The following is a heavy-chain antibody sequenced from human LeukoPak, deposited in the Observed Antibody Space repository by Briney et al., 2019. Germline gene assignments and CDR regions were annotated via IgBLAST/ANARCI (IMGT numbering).Heavy chain of an antibody. V-gene: IGHV3-72*01. Sequence: GRSLRLSCAGSGFTFSDHYMDWVRQAPGKGLEWVGRSRNKVNSYTTDYAASVKGRFTISRDDSKNSVYLQINSLKTEDTAVYYCVAMLRGVGYWGQGTLVTVSS. CDR1: GFTFSDHY. CDR2: SRNKVNSYTT. J-gene: IGHJ4*02. CDR3: VAMLRGVGY. D-gene: IGHD3-10*01.